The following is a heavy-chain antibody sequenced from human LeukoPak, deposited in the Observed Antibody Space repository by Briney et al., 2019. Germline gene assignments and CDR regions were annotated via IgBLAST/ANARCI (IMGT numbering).Heavy chain of an antibody. Sequence: PRGSLRLSCAASGFTFSSYAMHWVRQAPGKGLEWVAVISYDGSNKYYADSVKGRFTISRDNSKNTLYLQMNSLRAEDTAVYYCARGRWFGELLSPTFDYWGQGTLVTVSS. D-gene: IGHD3-10*01. CDR1: GFTFSSYA. V-gene: IGHV3-30*04. J-gene: IGHJ4*02. CDR2: ISYDGSNK. CDR3: ARGRWFGELLSPTFDY.